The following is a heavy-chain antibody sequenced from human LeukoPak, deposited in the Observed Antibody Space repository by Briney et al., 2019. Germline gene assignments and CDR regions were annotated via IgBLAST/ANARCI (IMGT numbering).Heavy chain of an antibody. CDR3: ARGAFDY. J-gene: IGHJ4*02. D-gene: IGHD3-16*01. CDR2: ISSSGSTI. Sequence: GGALRLACAASGFTFNNYGMKWVRQAPGRGLEWVSYISSSGSTIYYAVSVKGRFTISRDNAKNSLYLQMNSLRAEDAAVYYCARGAFDYWGQGTLVTVSS. CDR1: GFTFNNYG. V-gene: IGHV3-48*04.